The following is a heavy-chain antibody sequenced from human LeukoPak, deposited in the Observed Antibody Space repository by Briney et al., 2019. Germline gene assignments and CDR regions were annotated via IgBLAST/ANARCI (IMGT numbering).Heavy chain of an antibody. Sequence: SETLSLTCAVYGGSFSGYYWSWIRQPPGKGLEWIGEINHSGSTNYNPSLKSRVTISVDTSKNQFSLKLSSVTAADTAVYYCARGSLKLPYDYVWGSYRSRGAFDIWGQGTMVTVSS. CDR1: GGSFSGYY. V-gene: IGHV4-34*01. CDR3: ARGSLKLPYDYVWGSYRSRGAFDI. CDR2: INHSGST. J-gene: IGHJ3*02. D-gene: IGHD3-16*02.